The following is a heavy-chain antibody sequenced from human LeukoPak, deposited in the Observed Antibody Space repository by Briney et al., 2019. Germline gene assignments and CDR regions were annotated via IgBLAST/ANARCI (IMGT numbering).Heavy chain of an antibody. CDR2: IHSGST. Sequence: TSETLSLTCTVSGYSITTDYWNWIRQPPGKGLEWVGYIHSGSTNYNPSLKSRVTMSVDTSKNQFSLKVTSVTAADTAVYYCARGGSNFDYWGQGTLVTISS. D-gene: IGHD5-24*01. J-gene: IGHJ4*02. V-gene: IGHV4-59*12. CDR1: GYSITTDY. CDR3: ARGGSNFDY.